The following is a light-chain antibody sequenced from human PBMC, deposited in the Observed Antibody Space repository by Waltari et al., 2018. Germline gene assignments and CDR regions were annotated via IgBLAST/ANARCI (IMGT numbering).Light chain of an antibody. CDR3: YSYAGSSSFV. CDR2: DVN. J-gene: IGLJ1*01. V-gene: IGLV2-11*01. Sequence: QSALTQPRSVSGSPGQSVTISCTGTISYVGGHNYFSWYQQHPGKAPKLMIYDVNKRPSGVPDRFSGSKSGNTASLTISGLQGEDEADYYCYSYAGSSSFVFGTGTEIIVL. CDR1: ISYVGGHNY.